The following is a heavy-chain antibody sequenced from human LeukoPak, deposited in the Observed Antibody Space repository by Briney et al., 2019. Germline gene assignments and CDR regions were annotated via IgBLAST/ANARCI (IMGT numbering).Heavy chain of an antibody. CDR1: GIRFSVYS. CDR3: ARDYKYAFDN. J-gene: IGHJ4*02. D-gene: IGHD5-24*01. V-gene: IGHV3-48*01. CDR2: IGISSGNT. Sequence: GGSLRLSCAASGIRFSVYSMNWVRQAPGKGLEWISYIGISSGNTNYADSVKGRFTISGDKAKNSLYLQMNSLRVEDTAVYYCARDYKYAFDNWGQGTLVTVFS.